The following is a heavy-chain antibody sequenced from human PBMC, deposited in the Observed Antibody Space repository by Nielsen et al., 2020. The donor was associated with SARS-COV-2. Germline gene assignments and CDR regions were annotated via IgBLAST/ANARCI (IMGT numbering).Heavy chain of an antibody. CDR3: ARGPIAAAGLIYYYYGMDV. V-gene: IGHV1-46*01. CDR2: INPSGGST. D-gene: IGHD6-13*01. CDR1: GYTFTSYY. J-gene: IGHJ6*02. Sequence: ASVKVSCKASGYTFTSYYMHWVRQAPGQGLEWMGIINPSGGSTSYAQKFLGRVTMTRDTSTSTVYMELSSLRSEDTAVYYCARGPIAAAGLIYYYYGMDVWGQGTTVTVSS.